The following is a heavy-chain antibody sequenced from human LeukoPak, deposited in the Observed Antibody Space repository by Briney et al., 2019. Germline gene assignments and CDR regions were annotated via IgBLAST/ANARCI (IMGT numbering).Heavy chain of an antibody. D-gene: IGHD5/OR15-5a*01. CDR3: ARRSSYFDY. CDR2: ISSSGNNI. CDR1: GITFSTSA. V-gene: IGHV3-48*03. J-gene: IGHJ4*02. Sequence: GGSLRLSCAASGITFSTSAMTWVRQAPGKGLEWVSYISSSGNNIYHADSVKGRFTISRDNAKNSLYLQMNSLRAEDTAVYYCARRSSYFDYWGQGTLVTVSS.